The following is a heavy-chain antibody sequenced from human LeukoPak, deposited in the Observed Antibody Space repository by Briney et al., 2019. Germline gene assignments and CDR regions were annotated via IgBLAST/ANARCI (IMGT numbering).Heavy chain of an antibody. D-gene: IGHD4-17*01. CDR1: GFAFSSYS. V-gene: IGHV3-21*01. J-gene: IGHJ4*02. CDR3: AMEGTTGPFDY. CDR2: ISSSGSYI. Sequence: PGGSLRLSCAASGFAFSSYSMNWVRQAPGKGLEWVSSISSSGSYIYYADSVKGRFTISRDNAKNSLYLQMNSLRAEDTAVYYCAMEGTTGPFDYWGQGTLVTVSS.